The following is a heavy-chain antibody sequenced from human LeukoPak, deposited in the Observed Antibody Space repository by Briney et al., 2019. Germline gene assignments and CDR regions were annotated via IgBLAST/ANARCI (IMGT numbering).Heavy chain of an antibody. CDR2: IKQDGSEK. J-gene: IGHJ3*02. V-gene: IGHV3-7*01. Sequence: PGGSLRLSCAASGLTLSGYWMNWVRQAPGKGLEWVANIKQDGSEKYYVDSVKGRFTISRDNAKNSLYLQMNSLRAEDTAVYYCARDPGGYFAFDIWGQGTMVTVSS. D-gene: IGHD5-12*01. CDR1: GLTLSGYW. CDR3: ARDPGGYFAFDI.